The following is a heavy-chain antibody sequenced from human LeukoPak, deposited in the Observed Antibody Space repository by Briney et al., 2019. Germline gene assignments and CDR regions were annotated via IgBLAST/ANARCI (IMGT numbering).Heavy chain of an antibody. Sequence: GGSLRLSCAASGFTFSSYAMHWVRQAPGKGLEWVAVISYDGSNKYYADSVKGRFTISRDNSKNTLYLQMNSLRAEDTAVYYCAKDVGIAAAGTPRIFDYWGQGTLVTVSS. V-gene: IGHV3-30*04. J-gene: IGHJ4*02. CDR3: AKDVGIAAAGTPRIFDY. CDR1: GFTFSSYA. D-gene: IGHD6-13*01. CDR2: ISYDGSNK.